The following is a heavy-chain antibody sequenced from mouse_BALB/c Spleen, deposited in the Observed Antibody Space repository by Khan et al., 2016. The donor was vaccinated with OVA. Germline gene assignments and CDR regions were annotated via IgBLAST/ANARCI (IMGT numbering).Heavy chain of an antibody. V-gene: IGHV4-1*02. D-gene: IGHD2-2*01. CDR1: GFDFSRYW. CDR3: ARLGYELYYAMDY. J-gene: IGHJ4*01. Sequence: EVQLVESGGGLVQPGGSLKLSCAASGFDFSRYWMSWVRQAPGKGLEWIGEINPDSSTINYTPSLKDKFIISRDNAKNTLYLQMSKVRSEDTALYYCARLGYELYYAMDYWGQGTSVTVSS. CDR2: INPDSSTI.